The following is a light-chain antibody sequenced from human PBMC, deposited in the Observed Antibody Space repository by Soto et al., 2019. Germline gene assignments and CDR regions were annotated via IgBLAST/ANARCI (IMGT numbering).Light chain of an antibody. CDR1: QNLGTLY. J-gene: IGKJ1*01. CDR2: SAS. CDR3: QQYAGSPRT. Sequence: EIVLTQSPGTLSLSPWERGTLSCRASQNLGTLYLAWFQQKSGQAPRLLIYSASRRATGIPDRFTGSGSGTDFTLTINRGEPDDFAGYFCQQYAGSPRTFGQGTKVDIK. V-gene: IGKV3-20*01.